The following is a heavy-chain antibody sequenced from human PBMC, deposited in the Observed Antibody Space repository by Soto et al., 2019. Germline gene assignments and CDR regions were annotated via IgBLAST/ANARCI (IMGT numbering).Heavy chain of an antibody. Sequence: PGESLKLSCKGSGYSFAGYWITWVRQKPGKGLEWMGRIDPSDSQTYYSPSFRGHVTISATKSITTVFLQWSSLRASDTAMYYCPRQIYDSDNGPNFQYYFDSWGQGTPVTVSS. J-gene: IGHJ4*02. CDR3: PRQIYDSDNGPNFQYYFDS. V-gene: IGHV5-10-1*01. CDR1: GYSFAGYW. CDR2: IDPSDSQT. D-gene: IGHD3-22*01.